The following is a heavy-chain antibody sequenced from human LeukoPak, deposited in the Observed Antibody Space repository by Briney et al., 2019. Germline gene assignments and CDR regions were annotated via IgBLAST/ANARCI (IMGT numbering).Heavy chain of an antibody. CDR3: ATDRSSIAVRPH. V-gene: IGHV3-74*01. J-gene: IGHJ4*02. D-gene: IGHD6-6*01. Sequence: GGSLRLSCAASGFTFSSYWMHWVRQAPGKGLVWVSRINTDGSNTNYADSVKGRFTISRDNAKNTLYLHMNSLRAEDAAVYYCATDRSSIAVRPHWGQGTLVTVSS. CDR1: GFTFSSYW. CDR2: INTDGSNT.